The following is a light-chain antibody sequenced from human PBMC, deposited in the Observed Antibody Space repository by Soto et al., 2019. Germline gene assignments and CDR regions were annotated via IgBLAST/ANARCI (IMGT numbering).Light chain of an antibody. CDR3: QQYDNLPPYT. J-gene: IGKJ2*01. V-gene: IGKV1-8*01. CDR2: GAS. Sequence: AIRMTQSPSSLSASAGDRVAIACRASQDVGRYLAWYQQKPGQAPKLLIYGASTLQSGVPSRFSGGGSGTDFTLTISCLQSEDFATYYCQQYDNLPPYTFGQGTKLEIK. CDR1: QDVGRY.